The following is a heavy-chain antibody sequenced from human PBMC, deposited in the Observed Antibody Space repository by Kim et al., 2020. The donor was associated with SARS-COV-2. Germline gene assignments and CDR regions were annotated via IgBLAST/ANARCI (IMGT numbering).Heavy chain of an antibody. V-gene: IGHV4-39*01. Sequence: SETLSLTCTVSCGSISSSSYYWGWIRQPPGKGLEWIGCIYYSGRTYYNPSLKSRVTISVDTSKNQFSLKLSSVTAADTAVYYCASPMYCSAGSGFDYWGQGTLVAVSS. CDR3: ASPMYCSAGSGFDY. CDR1: CGSISSSSYY. J-gene: IGHJ4*02. D-gene: IGHD2-15*01. CDR2: IYYSGRT.